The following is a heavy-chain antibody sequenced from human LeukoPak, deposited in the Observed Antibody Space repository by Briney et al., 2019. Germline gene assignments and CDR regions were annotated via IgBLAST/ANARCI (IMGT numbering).Heavy chain of an antibody. D-gene: IGHD1-26*01. J-gene: IGHJ4*02. CDR3: AREKGGGSYSTFDY. Sequence: SETLSLTCTVSGGSISSYYWSWIRQPPGKGLAWIGYIYYSGSTDYNPSLKSRVTISVDTSKNQFSLKLSSVTAADTAVYYCAREKGGGSYSTFDYWGQGTLVTVSS. V-gene: IGHV4-59*01. CDR1: GGSISSYY. CDR2: IYYSGST.